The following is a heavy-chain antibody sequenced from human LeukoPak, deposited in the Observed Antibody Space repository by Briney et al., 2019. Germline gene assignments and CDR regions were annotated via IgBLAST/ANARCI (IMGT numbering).Heavy chain of an antibody. Sequence: PSETLSLTCTVSGGSISSYYWSWIRQPPGKGLEWIGYIYYSGSTNYNPSLKSRVTISVDTSKNQFSLKLSSVTAADTAVYYCARGRDGYNYDAFDIRGQGTMVTVSS. CDR3: ARGRDGYNYDAFDI. V-gene: IGHV4-59*01. CDR2: IYYSGST. J-gene: IGHJ3*02. D-gene: IGHD5-24*01. CDR1: GGSISSYY.